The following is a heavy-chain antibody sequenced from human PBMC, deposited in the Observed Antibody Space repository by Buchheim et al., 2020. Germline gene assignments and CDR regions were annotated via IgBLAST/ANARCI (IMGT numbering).Heavy chain of an antibody. CDR2: ISGSGGST. Sequence: EVQLLESGGGLVQPGGSLRLSCAASGFTFSSYAMRWVRQAPGKGLEWVSAISGSGGSTYYADSVKGRFTISRDNSKNTLYLQMNSLRAEDTVVYYCAKATEIVVVPAAVNYYYYGMDVWGQGTT. CDR3: AKATEIVVVPAAVNYYYYGMDV. CDR1: GFTFSSYA. D-gene: IGHD2-2*01. V-gene: IGHV3-23*01. J-gene: IGHJ6*02.